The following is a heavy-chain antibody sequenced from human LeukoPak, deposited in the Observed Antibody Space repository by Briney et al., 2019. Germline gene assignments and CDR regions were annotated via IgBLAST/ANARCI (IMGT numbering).Heavy chain of an antibody. J-gene: IGHJ4*02. CDR2: ISWNSGSL. CDR3: ARGPGVLMGFDY. Sequence: PGGSLRLSCAASGFTFCDFTMHWVRQAPGKGLEWVSGISWNSGSLVYADSVKGRFTISRDNAKNSLYLQMNSLRAEDTAFYYCARGPGVLMGFDYWGQGTLVTVSS. CDR1: GFTFCDFT. V-gene: IGHV3-9*01. D-gene: IGHD2-8*01.